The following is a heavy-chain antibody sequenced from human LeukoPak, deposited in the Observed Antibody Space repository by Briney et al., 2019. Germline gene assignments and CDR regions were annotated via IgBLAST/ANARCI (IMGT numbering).Heavy chain of an antibody. CDR2: ISWNSGSI. V-gene: IGHV3-9*01. D-gene: IGHD1-14*01. CDR3: AKVRAPGFDY. J-gene: IGHJ4*02. CDR1: GFTFDDYA. Sequence: GGSLSLSCAASGFTFDDYAMHWVRQAPGKGLEWVSGISWNSGSIGYADSVKGRFTISRDNAKNSLYLQMNSLRAEDTAVYYCAKVRAPGFDYWGQGTLVTVSS.